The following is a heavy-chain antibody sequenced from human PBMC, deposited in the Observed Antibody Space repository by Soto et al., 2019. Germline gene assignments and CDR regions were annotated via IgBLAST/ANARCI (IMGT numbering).Heavy chain of an antibody. CDR3: AKGSSGSYSPNYWYFDL. Sequence: EVQLLESGGGLVQPGGSLRLSCAASGFTFSNYAMSWVRQAPGKGLEWVSAISAGGGSTYYADSVKGRFTISRDNSKNTLYLQMNSLRAEDTAVYYCAKGSSGSYSPNYWYFDLWGRGTLVTVSS. CDR1: GFTFSNYA. CDR2: ISAGGGST. D-gene: IGHD6-19*01. J-gene: IGHJ2*01. V-gene: IGHV3-23*01.